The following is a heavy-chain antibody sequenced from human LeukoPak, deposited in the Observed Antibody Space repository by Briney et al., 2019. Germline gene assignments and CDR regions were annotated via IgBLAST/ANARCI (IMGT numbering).Heavy chain of an antibody. D-gene: IGHD5-18*01. V-gene: IGHV4-39*01. CDR2: IYYSGST. Sequence: SETLSLTCTVSGGSISSSSYYWGWTRQPPGKGLEWIGSIYYSGSTYYNPSLKSRVTISVDTSKNQFSLKLSSVTAADTAVYYCARHWDTAMVYFDYWGQGTLVTVSS. J-gene: IGHJ4*02. CDR3: ARHWDTAMVYFDY. CDR1: GGSISSSSYY.